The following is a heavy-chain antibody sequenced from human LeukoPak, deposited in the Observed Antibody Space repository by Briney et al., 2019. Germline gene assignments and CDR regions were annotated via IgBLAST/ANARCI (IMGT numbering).Heavy chain of an antibody. CDR2: ISSSSSYI. V-gene: IGHV3-21*01. CDR1: GFLFSNYG. D-gene: IGHD5-18*01. CDR3: ARESSTAWIQLWFGGGPSNWFDP. J-gene: IGHJ5*02. Sequence: PGGSLRLSCATSGFLFSNYGMSWVRQAPGKGLEWVSSISSSSSYIYYADSVKGRFTISRDNAKNSLYLQMNSLRAEDTAVYYCARESSTAWIQLWFGGGPSNWFDPWGQGTLVTVSS.